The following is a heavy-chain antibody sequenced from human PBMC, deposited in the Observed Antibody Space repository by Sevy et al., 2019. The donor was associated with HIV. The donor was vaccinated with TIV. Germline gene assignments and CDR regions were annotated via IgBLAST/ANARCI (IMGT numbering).Heavy chain of an antibody. Sequence: GGSLRLSCAASGLTFSKNWMSWVHQAPGQGLEWVGNIKHDGSEKHYVDSVKGRFTISRDNIKNSLYLQMNSLRGEDTAVYYCARWSTSGWAGGFDYWGQGTLVTVSS. CDR2: IKHDGSEK. J-gene: IGHJ4*02. V-gene: IGHV3-7*03. CDR1: GLTFSKNW. D-gene: IGHD6-19*01. CDR3: ARWSTSGWAGGFDY.